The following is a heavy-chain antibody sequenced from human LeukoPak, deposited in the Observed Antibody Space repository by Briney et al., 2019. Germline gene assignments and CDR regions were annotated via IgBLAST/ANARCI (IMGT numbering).Heavy chain of an antibody. V-gene: IGHV3-48*01. CDR3: ARDRVRGGNWHFDL. J-gene: IGHJ2*01. Sequence: PGGSWRLSCAASGFTFTIFGLNWVRQAPGKGREWVSYIDARSGITYYTDSVQGRFTISRDNAKESVFLQMNSLRVEDTAVYYCARDRVRGGNWHFDLWGRGTLVTVPS. CDR1: GFTFTIFG. D-gene: IGHD3-16*01. CDR2: IDARSGIT.